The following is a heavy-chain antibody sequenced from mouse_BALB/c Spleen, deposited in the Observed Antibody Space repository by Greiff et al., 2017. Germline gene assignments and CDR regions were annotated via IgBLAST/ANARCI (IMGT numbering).Heavy chain of an antibody. CDR2: IDPANGNT. V-gene: IGHV14-3*02. J-gene: IGHJ3*01. D-gene: IGHD2-4*01. CDR1: GFNIKDTY. CDR3: ARSYYDYDGFAY. Sequence: EVQVVESGAELVKPGASVKLSCTASGFNIKDTYMHWVKQRPEQGLEWIGRIDPANGNTKYDPKFQGKATITADTSSNTAYLQLSSLTSEDTAVYYCARSYYDYDGFAYWGQGTLVTVSA.